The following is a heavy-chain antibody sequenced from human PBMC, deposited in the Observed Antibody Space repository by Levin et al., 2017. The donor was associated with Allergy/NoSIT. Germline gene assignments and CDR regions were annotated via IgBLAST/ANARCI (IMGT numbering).Heavy chain of an antibody. D-gene: IGHD3-10*01. V-gene: IGHV4-39*07. CDR2: INYSGRT. CDR1: GDSISSSSYF. Sequence: SETLSLTCTVSGDSISSSSYFWGWIRQPPGKGLEWIASINYSGRTYYTPSLKSRVTISVDTSKNQFSLRLNSVTAADTAVYSCARAPGSPTHPTVPGVRDLNWFDPWGQGTLVTVSS. J-gene: IGHJ5*02. CDR3: ARAPGSPTHPTVPGVRDLNWFDP.